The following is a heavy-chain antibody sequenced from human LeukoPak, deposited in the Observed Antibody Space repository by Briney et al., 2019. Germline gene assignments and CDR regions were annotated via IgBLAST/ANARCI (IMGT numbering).Heavy chain of an antibody. D-gene: IGHD3-10*01. V-gene: IGHV3-23*01. J-gene: IGHJ6*02. Sequence: GGSLRLSRAASGFTFSSYAMSWVRQAPGKGLEWVSAISGSGGSTYYADSVKGRFTISRDNSKNTLYLQMNSLRAEDTAVYYCAKGSYGSGSYPPYYGMDVWGQGTTVTVSS. CDR2: ISGSGGST. CDR1: GFTFSSYA. CDR3: AKGSYGSGSYPPYYGMDV.